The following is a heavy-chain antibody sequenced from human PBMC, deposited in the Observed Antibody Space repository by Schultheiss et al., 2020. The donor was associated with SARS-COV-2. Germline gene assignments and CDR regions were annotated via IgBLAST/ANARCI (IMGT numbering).Heavy chain of an antibody. CDR3: ARSQATPGIAAAGTYYYGMDV. J-gene: IGHJ6*02. D-gene: IGHD6-13*01. CDR1: GGSISSYY. V-gene: IGHV4-4*07. CDR2: IYTSGST. Sequence: SETLSLTCTVSGGSISSYYWSWIRQPAGKGLEWIGRIYTSGSTNYNPSLKSRVTMSVDTSKNQFSLKLSSVTAADTAVYYCARSQATPGIAAAGTYYYGMDVWGQGTTVTVSS.